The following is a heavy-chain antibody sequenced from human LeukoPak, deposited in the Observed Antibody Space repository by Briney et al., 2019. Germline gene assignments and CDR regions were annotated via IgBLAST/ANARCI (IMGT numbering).Heavy chain of an antibody. CDR2: ISRSSTTI. CDR3: ARDHVDGMDV. J-gene: IGHJ6*02. CDR1: GFTFSDYR. V-gene: IGHV3-48*02. Sequence: GGSLRLSCAASGFTFSDYRMYWVRQAPGKGLEWVSYISRSSTTIYYADSVKGRFTVSRDNAKNSLDLQMNSLRDEDTAVYYCARDHVDGMDVWGQGTTVTVSS.